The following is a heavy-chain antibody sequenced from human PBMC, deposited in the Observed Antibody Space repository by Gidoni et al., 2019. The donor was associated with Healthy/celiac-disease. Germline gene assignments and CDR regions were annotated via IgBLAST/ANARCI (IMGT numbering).Heavy chain of an antibody. CDR3: ARGRDNPLTIFGKGYYFDY. J-gene: IGHJ4*02. CDR2: INHSGST. CDR1: GGSFSGYY. V-gene: IGHV4-34*01. Sequence: QVQLQQWGAGLLKPSETLSLPCAVYGGSFSGYYWSWIRPPPGKGLEWIGEINHSGSTNYNPSLKSRVTISVETSKNQCSLKLSSVTAADTAVYYCARGRDNPLTIFGKGYYFDYWGQGTLVTVSS. D-gene: IGHD3-3*01.